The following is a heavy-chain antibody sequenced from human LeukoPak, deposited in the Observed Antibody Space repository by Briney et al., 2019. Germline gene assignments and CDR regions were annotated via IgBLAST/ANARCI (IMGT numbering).Heavy chain of an antibody. CDR1: GYTFTSYD. Sequence: GASVKVSCKASGYTFTSYDINWVRQATGQGLEWMGWMNPNSGNTGYAQKFQGRVTMTRNTSISTAYMELSSLRSEDTAMYYCARGQDIVVVPAASLTFDPWGQGTLVTVSS. CDR3: ARGQDIVVVPAASLTFDP. V-gene: IGHV1-8*01. D-gene: IGHD2-2*01. CDR2: MNPNSGNT. J-gene: IGHJ5*02.